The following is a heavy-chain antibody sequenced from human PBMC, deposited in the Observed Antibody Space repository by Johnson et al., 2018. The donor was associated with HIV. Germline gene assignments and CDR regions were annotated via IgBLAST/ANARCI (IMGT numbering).Heavy chain of an antibody. Sequence: VQLVESGGGLVQPGGSLRLSCAASGFTVSSNYMNWVRQAPGKGLEWVSVIYSGGTTYHADSVKGRFIISRDNSKSTLYLQMNSLRAEDTAVYYCAREGTLGAFDIWGQGTMVTVSS. CDR3: AREGTLGAFDI. D-gene: IGHD1-1*01. CDR1: GFTVSSNY. CDR2: IYSGGTT. J-gene: IGHJ3*02. V-gene: IGHV3-66*01.